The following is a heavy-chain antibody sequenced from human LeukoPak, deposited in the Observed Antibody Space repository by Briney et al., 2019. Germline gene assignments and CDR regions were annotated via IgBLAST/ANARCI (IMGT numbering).Heavy chain of an antibody. J-gene: IGHJ5*02. CDR2: IYYSGST. CDR1: GGSISSYY. V-gene: IGHV4-59*01. D-gene: IGHD3-22*01. CDR3: VQAGQSGYRYNWFDP. Sequence: SETLSLTCTVSGGSISSYYWSWIRQPPGKGLEWIGYIYYSGSTNYNPSLKSRVTMSVDTSKNQFSLKVTSVTAADTAVYYCVQAGQSGYRYNWFDPWGQGTLVTVSS.